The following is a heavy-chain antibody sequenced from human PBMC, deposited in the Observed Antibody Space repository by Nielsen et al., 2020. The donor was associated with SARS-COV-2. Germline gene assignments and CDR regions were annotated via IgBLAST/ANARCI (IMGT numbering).Heavy chain of an antibody. CDR3: ARDAPYSSSPLGY. CDR2: ISSSSSYI. CDR1: GFTFSSYS. D-gene: IGHD6-6*01. V-gene: IGHV3-21*01. J-gene: IGHJ4*02. Sequence: GGSLRLSCAASGFTFSSYSMNWVHQAPGKGLEWVSSISSSSSYIYYADSVKGRFTISRDNAKNSLYLQMNSLRAEDTAVYYCARDAPYSSSPLGYWGQGTLVTVSS.